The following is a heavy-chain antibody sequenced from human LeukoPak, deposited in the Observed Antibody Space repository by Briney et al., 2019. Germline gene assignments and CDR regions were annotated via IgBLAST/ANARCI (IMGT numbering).Heavy chain of an antibody. D-gene: IGHD3-16*01. CDR2: ISDSGANT. V-gene: IGHV3-23*01. J-gene: IGHJ3*01. CDR1: GFMFNAHA. CDR3: AKGKINHDGAFDL. Sequence: GGSLRLFCVGSGFMFNAHAMRWVRQARGKGLEGVSAISDSGANTHYADSVKGRFTFSTDNFKKTLYLQMNSLRAEDTAVYHCAKGKINHDGAFDLWGQGTMVIVSS.